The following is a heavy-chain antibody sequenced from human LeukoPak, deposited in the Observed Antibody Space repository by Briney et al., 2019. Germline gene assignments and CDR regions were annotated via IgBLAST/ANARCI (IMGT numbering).Heavy chain of an antibody. V-gene: IGHV4-39*01. CDR2: IYYSGST. J-gene: IGHJ4*02. Sequence: SETLSLTCTVSGGSISSSSYYWGWIRQPPGKGLEWIGSIYYSGSTYYNPSLKSRVTISVDTSKNQFSLKLSSVTAADTAVYYCARHSSGNFGYWGQGTLVTVSS. CDR1: GGSISSSSYY. D-gene: IGHD6-19*01. CDR3: ARHSSGNFGY.